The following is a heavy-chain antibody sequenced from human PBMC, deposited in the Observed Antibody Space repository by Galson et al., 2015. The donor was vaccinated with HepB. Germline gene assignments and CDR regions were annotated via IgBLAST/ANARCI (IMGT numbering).Heavy chain of an antibody. CDR3: ARELGIVATRFDY. CDR2: IYTSGST. CDR1: GDSISSYF. D-gene: IGHD5-12*01. J-gene: IGHJ4*02. V-gene: IGHV4-4*07. Sequence: SETLSLTCTVSGDSISSYFWSWIRQPAGKGLEWIGRIYTSGSTNYNPSLKSRVTMSVDTSKNQFSLKLSPVTAADTAVYYCARELGIVATRFDYWGQGTLVTVSS.